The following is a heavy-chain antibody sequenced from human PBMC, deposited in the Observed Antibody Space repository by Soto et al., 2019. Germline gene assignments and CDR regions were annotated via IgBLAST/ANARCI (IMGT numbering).Heavy chain of an antibody. V-gene: IGHV3-66*01. J-gene: IGHJ4*02. CDR3: ARGTKPLLCMD. CDR2: IYSGGST. CDR1: GFTFSSYS. D-gene: IGHD2-2*01. Sequence: EVQLVESGGGLVQPGGSLRLSCAASGFTFSSYSMNWVRQAPGKGLEWVSVIYSGGSTYYVDSVKGRFTISRDNSKNTVYLQMNSLRAEDTAVYYCARGTKPLLCMDWGQGTLVTVSS.